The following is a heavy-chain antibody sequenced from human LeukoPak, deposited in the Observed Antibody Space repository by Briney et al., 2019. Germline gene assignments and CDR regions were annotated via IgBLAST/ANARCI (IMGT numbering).Heavy chain of an antibody. Sequence: GASVKVSCKASGYTFTGYYIHWGRQAPGQGLEWMGRINPNSGGTNYAQKLQGRVTMTRDTSISTAYMELSRLRSDDTAVYYCARDSSRVRASAFDIWGQGTMVTVSS. D-gene: IGHD3-10*01. CDR2: INPNSGGT. CDR3: ARDSSRVRASAFDI. V-gene: IGHV1-2*06. CDR1: GYTFTGYY. J-gene: IGHJ3*02.